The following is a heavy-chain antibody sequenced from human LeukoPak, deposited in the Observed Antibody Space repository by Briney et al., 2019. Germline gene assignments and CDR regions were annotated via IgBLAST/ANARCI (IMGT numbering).Heavy chain of an antibody. J-gene: IGHJ6*04. CDR1: GFTFDDYR. CDR2: INWNGGST. V-gene: IGHV3-20*04. CDR3: AKEDDYIVDV. D-gene: IGHD5-24*01. Sequence: GGSLRLSCAASGFTFDDYRVSWVRHAPGKGLECVSGINWNGGSTGYADSVKGRFTISRDNAKNSLYLQMNSLRAEDTALFYCAKEDDYIVDVWGKGTTVTVSS.